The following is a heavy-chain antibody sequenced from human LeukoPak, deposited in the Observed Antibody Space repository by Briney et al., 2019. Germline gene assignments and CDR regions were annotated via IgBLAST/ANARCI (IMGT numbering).Heavy chain of an antibody. V-gene: IGHV3-74*01. CDR3: ARSGYSGSYYIFS. D-gene: IGHD3-22*01. Sequence: GGSLRLSCVASGFTFTDYWMHWVRQVPGKGLVWLSRISKEGDNAVYADFAKGRFTMSRDNAKKTVYLQLTTLRPDDTALYYCARSGYSGSYYIFSWGQGTLVTVSS. CDR1: GFTFTDYW. CDR2: ISKEGDNA. J-gene: IGHJ4*02.